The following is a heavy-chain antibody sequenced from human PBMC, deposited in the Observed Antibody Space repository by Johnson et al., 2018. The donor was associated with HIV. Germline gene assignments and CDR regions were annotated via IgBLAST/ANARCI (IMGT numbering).Heavy chain of an antibody. CDR2: ISYDGSNK. J-gene: IGHJ3*02. V-gene: IGHV3-30-3*01. CDR3: ASGQNAFDI. Sequence: VQLVESGGGVVQPGRSLRLSCAASGFTFSSYAMHWVRQAPGKGLEWVAVISYDGSNKYYADSVKGRFTISRDNSKNTLYLQMNSLRAEDTAVYYCASGQNAFDIWGQATMVTVSS. CDR1: GFTFSSYA.